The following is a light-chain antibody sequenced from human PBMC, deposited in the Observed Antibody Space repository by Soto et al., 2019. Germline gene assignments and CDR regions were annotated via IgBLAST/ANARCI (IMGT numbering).Light chain of an antibody. CDR2: EVS. V-gene: IGLV2-8*01. CDR3: SSYAGSYNVV. J-gene: IGLJ3*02. CDR1: SSDVGGYNY. Sequence: QSALTQPPSASGSPGQSVTISCTGTSSDVGGYNYVSWYQQYPGKAPKLMIYEVSKGASGVPDRFSGSKSGNTASLTVSGLQAEDEAEYYCSSYAGSYNVVFGGGTKLTVL.